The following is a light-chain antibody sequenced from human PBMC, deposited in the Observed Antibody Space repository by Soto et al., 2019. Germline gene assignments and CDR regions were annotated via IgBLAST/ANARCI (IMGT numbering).Light chain of an antibody. CDR1: SSDVGGYKY. Sequence: QSALTHRASVSGSPGQSITISCTGTSSDVGGYKYVSWYQQYPGKAPKLIIYEVTNRPSGVSNRFSGSKSGNTASLTISGLQAEDEADYYCSSYTSSTTYTYVFGTGTKVTVL. CDR2: EVT. J-gene: IGLJ1*01. V-gene: IGLV2-14*01. CDR3: SSYTSSTTYTYV.